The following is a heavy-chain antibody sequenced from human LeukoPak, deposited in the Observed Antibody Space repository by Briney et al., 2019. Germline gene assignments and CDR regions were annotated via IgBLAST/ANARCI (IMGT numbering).Heavy chain of an antibody. Sequence: SETLSLTCTVSGGSISSYYWSWIRQPPGKGLEWIGEINHSGSTNYNPSLKSRVTISVDTSKNQFSLKLSSVTAADTAVYYCASIAAFNWFDPWGQGTLVTVSS. J-gene: IGHJ5*02. CDR1: GGSISSYY. D-gene: IGHD6-13*01. V-gene: IGHV4-34*01. CDR2: INHSGST. CDR3: ASIAAFNWFDP.